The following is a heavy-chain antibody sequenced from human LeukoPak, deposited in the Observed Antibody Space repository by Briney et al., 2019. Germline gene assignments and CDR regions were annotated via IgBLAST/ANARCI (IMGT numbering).Heavy chain of an antibody. CDR3: ARDAIDSNYFDF. CDR2: IHYSGST. V-gene: IGHV4-31*03. Sequence: SQTLSLTCTVSGGSISSGGYYWSWIRQYPGKGLEWIGYIHYSGSTYYNPTLSSRVTISVDRSTNHFSLKVSSVTAADTAVYYCARDAIDSNYFDFWGQGTLVTVSS. D-gene: IGHD4-11*01. J-gene: IGHJ4*02. CDR1: GGSISSGGYY.